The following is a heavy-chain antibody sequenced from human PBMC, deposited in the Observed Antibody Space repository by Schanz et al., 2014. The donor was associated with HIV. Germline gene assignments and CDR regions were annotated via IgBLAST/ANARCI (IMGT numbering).Heavy chain of an antibody. D-gene: IGHD3-16*01. V-gene: IGHV1-2*02. J-gene: IGHJ6*02. CDR1: EYIFTDHY. CDR3: ARGLKDYYYALDV. CDR2: FNPCSGGK. Sequence: QVQLVQSGTEVKRPGASVKVSCKASEYIFTDHYIQWVRQGPGHGLEWMGWFNPCSGGKLYAQQFPGRVVMTRDTSISTAYMELSGLISDDTAVYYCARGLKDYYYALDVWGQGTTVIVSS.